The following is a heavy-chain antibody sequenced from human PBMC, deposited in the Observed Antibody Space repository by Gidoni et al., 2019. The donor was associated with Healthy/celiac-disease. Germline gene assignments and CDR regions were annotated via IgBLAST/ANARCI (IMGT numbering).Heavy chain of an antibody. CDR2: IRGSGGST. J-gene: IGHJ3*02. D-gene: IGHD3-22*01. Sequence: EVQLLESGGGLLQPGGSLRLSCAASGFPFSSYDSRWVRQAPGKGLEGVSAIRGSGGSTYYADSVKGRFTISRDNSKNTLYLQMNSLRAEDTAVYYCAKAQGYYDSTGAFDIWGQGTMVTVSS. CDR3: AKAQGYYDSTGAFDI. CDR1: GFPFSSYD. V-gene: IGHV3-23*01.